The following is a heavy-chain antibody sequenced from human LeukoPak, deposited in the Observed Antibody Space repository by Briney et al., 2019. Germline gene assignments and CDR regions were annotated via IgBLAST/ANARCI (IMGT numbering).Heavy chain of an antibody. CDR1: GYTFSNYY. Sequence: ASVKVSCKASGYTFSNYYIHWVRQAPGRGLEWMGITNPGGGATTYAQKFQGRVTITADESTSTAYMELSSLRSEDTAVYYCARSIAAAGALLVYFDYWGQGTLVTVSS. CDR2: TNPGGGAT. D-gene: IGHD6-13*01. CDR3: ARSIAAAGALLVYFDY. J-gene: IGHJ4*02. V-gene: IGHV1-46*01.